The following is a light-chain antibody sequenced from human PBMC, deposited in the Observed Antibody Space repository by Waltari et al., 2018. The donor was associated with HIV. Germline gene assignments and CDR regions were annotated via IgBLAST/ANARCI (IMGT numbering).Light chain of an antibody. CDR1: SSDVGGYDY. CDR3: SSYTTSSTVV. V-gene: IGLV2-14*01. J-gene: IGLJ2*01. Sequence: QSALTQPASVSGSPGQSITISCTGTSSDVGGYDYVSWYQQHPGKAPKLISYDVTNRPSGVSNRFSGSKSGTTASLTISGLQAEDEADYYCSSYTTSSTVVFGGGTKLTVL. CDR2: DVT.